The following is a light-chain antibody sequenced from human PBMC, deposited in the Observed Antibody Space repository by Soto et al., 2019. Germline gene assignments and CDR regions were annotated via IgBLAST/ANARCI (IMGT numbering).Light chain of an antibody. CDR2: RNN. Sequence: QSVLTQPPSAPGTPGQRVTISCSGSSSNIGSNYVYWYQQLPGTAPKLLIYRNNQRPSGVPDRFSGSKSGTSASLAISGLRSEDEADYYCTAWDDSLNVLFGGGTKLTVL. CDR3: TAWDDSLNVL. CDR1: SSNIGSNY. V-gene: IGLV1-47*01. J-gene: IGLJ2*01.